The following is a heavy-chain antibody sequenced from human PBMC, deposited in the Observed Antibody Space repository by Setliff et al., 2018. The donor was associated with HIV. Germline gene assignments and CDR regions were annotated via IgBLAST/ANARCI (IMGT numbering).Heavy chain of an antibody. CDR3: ARVASGYDYGWLDP. CDR1: GFTFSIHE. V-gene: IGHV3-48*03. Sequence: GGSLRLSCSDSGFTFSIHEMSWVRQSPGKGLEWLSYISTSGSTIYYADSVKGRFTISRDNGKKSLYLQMDSLRAEDTAVYYCARVASGYDYGWLDPWGQGTLVTVSS. D-gene: IGHD5-12*01. J-gene: IGHJ5*02. CDR2: ISTSGSTI.